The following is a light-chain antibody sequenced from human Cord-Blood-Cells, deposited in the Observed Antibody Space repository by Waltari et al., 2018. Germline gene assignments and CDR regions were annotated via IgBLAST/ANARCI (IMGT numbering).Light chain of an antibody. CDR2: DGS. Sequence: QSALTQPAPVSGSPGQSIPISCTATSSDVGSYNLAASYQQQPSKATKLMIYDGSKRPSGVSHRFSGSKSGNTASLTISGLQAEDEADYYCCSYAGSSNWVFGGGTKLTVL. CDR3: CSYAGSSNWV. J-gene: IGLJ3*02. CDR1: SSDVGSYNL. V-gene: IGLV2-23*01.